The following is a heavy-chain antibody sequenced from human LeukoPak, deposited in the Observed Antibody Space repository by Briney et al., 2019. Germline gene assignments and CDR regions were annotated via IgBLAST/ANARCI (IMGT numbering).Heavy chain of an antibody. CDR2: MYYSANT. V-gene: IGHV4-39*01. CDR3: ARVSGDYYYAMDV. J-gene: IGHJ6*02. CDR1: GGSISSTSYH. D-gene: IGHD3-10*01. Sequence: SETLSLTCTVSGGSISSTSYHWGWIRQPPGKGLEWIGSMYYSANTYYNSSLKSRVTISVDSSKNQFSLKMKSVTAADTAVYYCARVSGDYYYAMDVWGQGTTVTVSS.